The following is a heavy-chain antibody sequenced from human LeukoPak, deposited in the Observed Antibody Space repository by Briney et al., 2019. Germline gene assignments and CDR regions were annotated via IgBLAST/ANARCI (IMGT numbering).Heavy chain of an antibody. CDR1: GGSISSGAYY. Sequence: SETLSLTCTVSGGSISSGAYYWSWIRQPPGKGLEWIGYIYHSGSTYYNPSLKNRVTMSVDRSKNQFPLKLSSVTAADTAVYYCARGYYYDSSGYYSGGYYFDYWGQGTLVTVSS. D-gene: IGHD3-22*01. CDR2: IYHSGST. V-gene: IGHV4-30-2*01. J-gene: IGHJ4*02. CDR3: ARGYYYDSSGYYSGGYYFDY.